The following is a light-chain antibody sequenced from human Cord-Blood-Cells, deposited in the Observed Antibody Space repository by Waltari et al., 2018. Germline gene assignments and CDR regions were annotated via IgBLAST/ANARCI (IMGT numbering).Light chain of an antibody. Sequence: EIVMTQSPATLSVSPGERATLSCRASQSVSSNLAWYQQKPGQAPKPLIYGASTRATGSPARFRGSGSGTEFTLTISSLQSEDFAVYYCQQYKNWWTFGQGTKVESK. CDR2: GAS. J-gene: IGKJ1*01. CDR1: QSVSSN. V-gene: IGKV3-15*01. CDR3: QQYKNWWT.